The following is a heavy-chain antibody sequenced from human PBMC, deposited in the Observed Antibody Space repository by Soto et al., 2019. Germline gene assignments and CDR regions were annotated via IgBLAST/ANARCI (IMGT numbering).Heavy chain of an antibody. V-gene: IGHV1-18*01. CDR3: VMVDNYVTPTPQDV. Sequence: QVQLVQYGDEVKKPGASVKVSCKASSYIFVNYGIAWVRQALGQGLEWMGWISPYTGNTHSATKIQGRLTMTTDTSTSTAYMDLGSLTSVDTAVYYCVMVDNYVTPTPQDVWGQGTTVTVSS. D-gene: IGHD3-16*01. J-gene: IGHJ6*02. CDR2: ISPYTGNT. CDR1: SYIFVNYG.